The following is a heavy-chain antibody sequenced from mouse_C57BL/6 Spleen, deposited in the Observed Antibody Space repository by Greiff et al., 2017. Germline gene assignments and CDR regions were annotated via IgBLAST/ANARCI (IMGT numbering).Heavy chain of an antibody. D-gene: IGHD4-1*01. CDR3: ARNWGPYWYFDV. CDR1: GFTFSDYG. V-gene: IGHV5-17*01. CDR2: ISSGSSTI. Sequence: EVQLVESGGGLVKPGGSLKLSCAASGFTFSDYGMHWVRQAPEKGLEWVAYISSGSSTIYYADTVKGRFTISRDNAKNTLFLQMTSLRSEDTAMYYCARNWGPYWYFDVWGTGTTVTVSS. J-gene: IGHJ1*03.